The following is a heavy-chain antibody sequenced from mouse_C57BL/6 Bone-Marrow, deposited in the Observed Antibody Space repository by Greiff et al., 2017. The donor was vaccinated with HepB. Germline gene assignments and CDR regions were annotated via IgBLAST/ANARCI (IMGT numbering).Heavy chain of an antibody. Sequence: EVKLVESGGGLVQSGRSLRLSCATSGFTFSDFYMEWVRQAPGKGLEWIAASRNKANDYTTEYSASVKGRFIVSRDTSQSILYLQMNALRAEDTAIYYCARGLYGGFAYWGQGTLVTVSA. J-gene: IGHJ3*01. D-gene: IGHD1-1*02. CDR2: SRNKANDYTT. CDR3: ARGLYGGFAY. CDR1: GFTFSDFY. V-gene: IGHV7-1*01.